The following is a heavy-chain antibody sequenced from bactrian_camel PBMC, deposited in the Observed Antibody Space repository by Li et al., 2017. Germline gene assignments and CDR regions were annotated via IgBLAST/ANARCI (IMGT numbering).Heavy chain of an antibody. Sequence: VQLVESGGGSVQAGGSLRLSCSASAYTYSSHCMAWFRQAPGKERERVAIRSPSRAYADSVKGRFTASLDAATNTLSLQMNDLKPEDTAMYYCAAEGISWGGGYCDESEYKNWGQGTQVTVS. V-gene: IGHV3S1*01. CDR1: AYTYSSHC. J-gene: IGHJ4*01. CDR3: AAEGISWGGGYCDESEYKN. D-gene: IGHD2*01. CDR2: IRSPSR.